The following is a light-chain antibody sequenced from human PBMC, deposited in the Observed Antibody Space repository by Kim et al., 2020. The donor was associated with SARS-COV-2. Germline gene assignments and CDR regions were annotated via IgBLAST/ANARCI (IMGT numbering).Light chain of an antibody. Sequence: SPGESATLASRASHNVGMSLAWYQQTPGQAPRLLIYEAAIRAAGIPDRFSGSGSGTYFTLTIGGLAPEDFAIYYCQQRGSWPPALTFGGGTKLEI. V-gene: IGKV3-11*01. CDR1: HNVGMS. CDR2: EAA. CDR3: QQRGSWPPALT. J-gene: IGKJ4*01.